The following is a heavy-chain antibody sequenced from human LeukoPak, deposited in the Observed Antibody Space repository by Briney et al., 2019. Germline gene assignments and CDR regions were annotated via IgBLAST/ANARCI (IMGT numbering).Heavy chain of an antibody. CDR2: FDPEHGET. CDR3: ATRSPHSGYDSFDY. D-gene: IGHD5-12*01. CDR1: GYTLTELS. V-gene: IGHV1-24*01. Sequence: ASVKVSCKVSGYTLTELSIHWVRQAPGRGLEWMGGFDPEHGETIYAQMIQGRVTMTEDTSADTAYIELTSLTSEDTAVYYCATRSPHSGYDSFDYWAQGTLVTVSS. J-gene: IGHJ4*02.